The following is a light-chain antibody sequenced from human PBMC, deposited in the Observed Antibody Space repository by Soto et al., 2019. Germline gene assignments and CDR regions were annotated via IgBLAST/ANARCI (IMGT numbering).Light chain of an antibody. J-gene: IGLJ2*01. V-gene: IGLV1-40*01. CDR2: GNS. CDR1: RSNIGAGYD. CDR3: QSYDSSLSGDVV. Sequence: QSVLTQPPSVSGAPGQRVTISCTGSRSNIGAGYDVHWYQQLPGTAPKLLIYGNSNRPSGVPDRFSGSKSGTSASLAITGLQAEDEADYYCQSYDSSLSGDVVFGGGTKLTVL.